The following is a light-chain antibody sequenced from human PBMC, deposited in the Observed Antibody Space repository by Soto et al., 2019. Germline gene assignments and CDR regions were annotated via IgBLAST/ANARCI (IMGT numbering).Light chain of an antibody. CDR3: CSYAGSKV. CDR2: EVS. Sequence: QSVLTQPASVSGSPGQSITISCTGTSSDVGSYNPVSWYQQHPGKAPKLMIYEVSKRPSGVSNRFSGSKSGNTASLTISGLQAEDEADYYCCSYAGSKVFGTGTKVTVL. CDR1: SSDVGSYNP. J-gene: IGLJ1*01. V-gene: IGLV2-23*02.